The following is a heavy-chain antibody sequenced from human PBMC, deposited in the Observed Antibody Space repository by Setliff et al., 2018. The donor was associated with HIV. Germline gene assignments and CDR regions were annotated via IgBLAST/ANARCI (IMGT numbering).Heavy chain of an antibody. V-gene: IGHV4-34*01. Sequence: PSETLSLTCAVYGGSFSSYYWIWIRQPPGKGLEWIGEINHSGSTAYNPSLKSRVTISVDTSKNQFSLNLTSVTAADTAVYYCASRVYYYDSSGYLREEGFDPWGQGTLVTVSS. CDR1: GGSFSSYY. CDR3: ASRVYYYDSSGYLREEGFDP. CDR2: INHSGST. J-gene: IGHJ5*02. D-gene: IGHD3-22*01.